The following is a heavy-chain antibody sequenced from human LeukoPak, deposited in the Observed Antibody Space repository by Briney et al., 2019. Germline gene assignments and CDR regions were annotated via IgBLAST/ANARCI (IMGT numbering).Heavy chain of an antibody. CDR2: INPNSGGT. Sequence: ASVKLSCTASGYTFTGYYMHWVRQAPGQGLEWMGWINPNSGGTNYAQTFQGRVTMTRDTSISTPYMELSRLRSDDTAVYYCARVDPAITGTDRLDYWGRATLLTASS. D-gene: IGHD1-7*01. CDR3: ARVDPAITGTDRLDY. V-gene: IGHV1-2*02. CDR1: GYTFTGYY. J-gene: IGHJ4*02.